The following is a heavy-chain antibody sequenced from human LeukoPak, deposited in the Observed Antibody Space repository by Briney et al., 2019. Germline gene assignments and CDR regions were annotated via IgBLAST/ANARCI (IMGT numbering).Heavy chain of an antibody. V-gene: IGHV3-23*01. J-gene: IGHJ4*02. CDR2: TSASGGST. D-gene: IGHD3-9*01. CDR1: GFTFSSYA. Sequence: GGSLRLSCAASGFTFSSYAMSWVRQAPGKGLEWVSATSASGGSTYYADSMKGRFTISRDNSKNTLYLQMNSLRAEDTAVYYCAKGNYDILTGYLYGVDYWGQGTLVTVSS. CDR3: AKGNYDILTGYLYGVDY.